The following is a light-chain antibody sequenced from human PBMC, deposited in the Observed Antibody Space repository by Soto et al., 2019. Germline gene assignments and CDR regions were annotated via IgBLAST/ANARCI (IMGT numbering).Light chain of an antibody. Sequence: QSALTQPASVSGSPGQSIIISCTAASSDVGTYSLVSWYQQHPGKAPKLMIYEGSRRPSGVSNRFYGSTSDNTASLTISGLQAEDESEYYCCSYAGSTNFVLFGGGTKLTVL. CDR3: CSYAGSTNFVL. J-gene: IGLJ3*02. V-gene: IGLV2-23*01. CDR2: EGS. CDR1: SSDVGTYSL.